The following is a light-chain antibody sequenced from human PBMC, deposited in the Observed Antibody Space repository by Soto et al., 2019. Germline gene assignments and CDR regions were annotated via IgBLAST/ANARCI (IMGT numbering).Light chain of an antibody. CDR3: LQHIEFPYT. CDR1: QSLLDSDDGNTY. J-gene: IGKJ2*01. Sequence: DIVMTQTPLSLPVTPGEPASISCRSGQSLLDSDDGNTYLDWYLQKPGQSPQLLIYTLSYRVSRVAVRFSVSESGTDFTLKISRVEAEDVEVYYCLQHIEFPYTFGQRTKLEI. CDR2: TLS. V-gene: IGKV2-40*01.